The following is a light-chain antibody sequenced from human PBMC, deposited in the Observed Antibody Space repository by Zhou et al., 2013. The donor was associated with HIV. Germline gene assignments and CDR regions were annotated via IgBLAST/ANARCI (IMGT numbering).Light chain of an antibody. Sequence: DIQMTQSPSTLSASVGDTVTITCRASQYVGYRLAWYQQKPGKAPKLLIYKASSLESWVPSRFSGSGSGTEFSVTISSLQPDDSASYYCQQYNLYPITFGQGTRLEI. J-gene: IGKJ5*01. CDR3: QQYNLYPIT. V-gene: IGKV1-5*03. CDR1: QYVGYR. CDR2: KAS.